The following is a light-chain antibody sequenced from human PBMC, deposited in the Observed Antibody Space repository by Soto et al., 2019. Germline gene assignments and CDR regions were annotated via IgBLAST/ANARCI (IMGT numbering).Light chain of an antibody. CDR2: GVS. Sequence: EIVITQSPFTLSVSPGERAILSCRASQSVRTNLAWYQQKPGQAPRLVISGVSSRAAGFPDRFSGSGSGTDFTLTIARLEPEDFAVYYCQQYGSSPLTFGGGTKV. V-gene: IGKV3-20*01. CDR3: QQYGSSPLT. CDR1: QSVRTN. J-gene: IGKJ4*01.